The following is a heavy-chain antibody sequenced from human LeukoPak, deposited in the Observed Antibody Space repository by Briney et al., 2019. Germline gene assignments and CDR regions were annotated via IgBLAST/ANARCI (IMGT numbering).Heavy chain of an antibody. Sequence: SETLSLTCAVYGGSFSGYYWSWIRQPPGKGLEWIGEINHSGSTNYNPSLKSRVTISVDTSKNQFSLKLSSVTAADTAVYYCARKWSSSWYLNWFDPWGQGTLVTVSS. D-gene: IGHD6-13*01. CDR3: ARKWSSSWYLNWFDP. CDR2: INHSGST. J-gene: IGHJ5*02. V-gene: IGHV4-34*01. CDR1: GGSFSGYY.